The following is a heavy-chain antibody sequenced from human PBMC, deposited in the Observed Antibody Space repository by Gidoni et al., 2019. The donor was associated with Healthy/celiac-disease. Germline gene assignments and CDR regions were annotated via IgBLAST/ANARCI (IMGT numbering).Heavy chain of an antibody. CDR3: AKGAVGNPFDY. CDR1: GFTFSSYG. J-gene: IGHJ4*02. V-gene: IGHV3-30*18. D-gene: IGHD7-27*01. Sequence: QVQLVESGGGVVQPGRSLRLSCAASGFTFSSYGMHWVRQAPGKGLEWVAVISYDGSNKYYADSVKGRFTISRDNSKNTLYLQMNSLRAEDTAVYYCAKGAVGNPFDYWGQGTLVTVSS. CDR2: ISYDGSNK.